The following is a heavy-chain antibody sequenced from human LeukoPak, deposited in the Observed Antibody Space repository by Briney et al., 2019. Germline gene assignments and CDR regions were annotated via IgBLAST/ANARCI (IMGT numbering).Heavy chain of an antibody. V-gene: IGHV1-46*01. D-gene: IGHD1-1*01. CDR1: GYTLTSYF. J-gene: IGHJ3*02. CDR3: ARESVERRPGFDI. Sequence: RASVKVFCKASGYTLTSYFIHWVRQAPGQGLEWMGIINPSGGSTSYAQKFQGRVTMTRDTSTSTVYMELSSLRSEDTAVYYCARESVERRPGFDIWGQGTMVTVSS. CDR2: INPSGGST.